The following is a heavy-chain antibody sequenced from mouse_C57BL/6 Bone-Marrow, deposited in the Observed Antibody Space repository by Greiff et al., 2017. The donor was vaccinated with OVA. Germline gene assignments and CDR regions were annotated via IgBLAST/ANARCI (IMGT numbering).Heavy chain of an antibody. CDR3: ASYYDGYYPAWFAY. D-gene: IGHD2-3*01. V-gene: IGHV5-15*01. J-gene: IGHJ3*01. CDR2: ISNLAYSI. CDR1: GFTFSDYG. Sequence: EVHLVESGGGLVQPGGSLKLSCAASGFTFSDYGMAWVRQALRKGPEWVAFISNLAYSIYYADTVTGRFTISRENAKNTLYLEMSSLRSEDTAMYYCASYYDGYYPAWFAYWGQGTLVTVSA.